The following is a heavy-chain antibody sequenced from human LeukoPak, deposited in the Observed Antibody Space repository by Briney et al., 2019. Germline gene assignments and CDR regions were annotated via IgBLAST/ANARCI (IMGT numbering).Heavy chain of an antibody. CDR3: ARGIRGALDY. V-gene: IGHV4-59*08. J-gene: IGHJ4*02. D-gene: IGHD3-10*01. CDR1: GGSINSYY. Sequence: SETLSLTCTVSGGSINSYYWSWIRQPPGKGLEWIGYIYYSGSTNYNPSLKSRVTISVDTSKNQFSLKLSSVTAADTAVYYCARGIRGALDYWGQGTLVTVSS. CDR2: IYYSGST.